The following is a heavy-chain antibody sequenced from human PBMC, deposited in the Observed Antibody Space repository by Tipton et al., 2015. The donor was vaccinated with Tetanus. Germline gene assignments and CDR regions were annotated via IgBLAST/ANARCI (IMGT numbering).Heavy chain of an antibody. CDR2: IYQSGST. Sequence: TLSLTCTVSGGSINSPDYSWGWIRQPPGKGLEWIGYIYQSGSTSYNPSLATRATITADKSKNQFSLNLRSVTAADTAVYYCARDQARGSRGWNYFDYWGQGALVTVSP. CDR1: GGSINSPDYS. CDR3: ARDQARGSRGWNYFDY. J-gene: IGHJ4*02. D-gene: IGHD1-26*01. V-gene: IGHV4-30-2*01.